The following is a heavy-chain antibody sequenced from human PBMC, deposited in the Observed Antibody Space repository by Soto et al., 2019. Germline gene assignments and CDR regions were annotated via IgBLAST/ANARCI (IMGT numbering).Heavy chain of an antibody. Sequence: QITLKESGPTLVKPTETLTLTCTFSGFSLNTYGVGVGWIRQPPGKALEWLAIIYWDHDQYFSPSLKDRLAPSNDTSPNQIVLTMTNMPPVDTATYFCGRFVRTFDIWGQGTVVTVSS. D-gene: IGHD3-3*01. CDR1: GFSLNTYGVG. V-gene: IGHV2-5*02. CDR3: GRFVRTFDI. J-gene: IGHJ3*02. CDR2: IYWDHDQ.